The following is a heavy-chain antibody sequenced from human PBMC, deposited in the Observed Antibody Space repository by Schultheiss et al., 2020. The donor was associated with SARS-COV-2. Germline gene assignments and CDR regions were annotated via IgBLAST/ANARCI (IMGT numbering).Heavy chain of an antibody. CDR2: IYHSGST. J-gene: IGHJ6*03. D-gene: IGHD3-3*01. Sequence: SETLSLTCAVSGGSISSGGYSWSWIRQPPGKGLEWIGYIYHSGSTYYNPSLKSRVTISVDRSKNQFSLKLSSVTAADTAVYYCARGPGRDYDFWSHLGRYYYYYYMDVWGKGTTVTVSS. CDR1: GGSISSGGYS. CDR3: ARGPGRDYDFWSHLGRYYYYYYMDV. V-gene: IGHV4-30-2*01.